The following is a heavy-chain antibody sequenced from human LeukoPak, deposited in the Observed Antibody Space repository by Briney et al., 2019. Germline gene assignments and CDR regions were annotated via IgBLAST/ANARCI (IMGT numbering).Heavy chain of an antibody. CDR2: INPNSGGA. V-gene: IGHV1-2*02. CDR3: ARSPVVEPGIEDNWLDP. Sequence: ASVKVSCKASGYTFTGYYMHWVRQAPGQGLEWMGWINPNSGGANYAQTFQGRVTMTRDTSINTAYMELSRLRSDDTAAYYCARSPVVEPGIEDNWLDPWGQGTLVTVSS. J-gene: IGHJ5*02. D-gene: IGHD2-15*01. CDR1: GYTFTGYY.